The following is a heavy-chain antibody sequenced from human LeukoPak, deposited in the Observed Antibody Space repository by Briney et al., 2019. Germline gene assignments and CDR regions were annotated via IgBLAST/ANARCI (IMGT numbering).Heavy chain of an antibody. J-gene: IGHJ4*02. CDR1: GGSISSGGYY. CDR3: ARDVGSYYFDY. D-gene: IGHD1-26*01. CDR2: IYHSGST. V-gene: IGHV4-30-2*01. Sequence: SETLSLTCTVSGGSISSGGYYWSWIRQPPGKGLEWIGYIYHSGSTYYNPSLKSRVTISVDRSKNQFSLKLSSVTAADTAVYYCARDVGSYYFDYWGQGTLVTVSS.